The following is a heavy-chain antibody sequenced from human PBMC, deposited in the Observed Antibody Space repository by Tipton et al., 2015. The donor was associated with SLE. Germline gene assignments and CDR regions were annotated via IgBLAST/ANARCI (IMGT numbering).Heavy chain of an antibody. CDR1: GGSISSGGYY. Sequence: LRLSCTVSGGSISSGGYYWSWIRQHPGKGLEWIGYIYYSGSTYYNPSLKSRVTISVDTSKNQFSLKLSSVTAADTAVYYCASPITLVRGVTKDYWGQGTLVTVSS. CDR3: ASPITLVRGVTKDY. CDR2: IYYSGST. V-gene: IGHV4-31*03. J-gene: IGHJ4*02. D-gene: IGHD3-10*01.